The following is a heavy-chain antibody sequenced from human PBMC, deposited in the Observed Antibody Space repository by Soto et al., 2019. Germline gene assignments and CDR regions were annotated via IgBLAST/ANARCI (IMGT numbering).Heavy chain of an antibody. Sequence: PSETLSLTCTVAGGSISSGGYYWSWIRQPPGKGLEWIGYIYYSGSTYYNPSLKSRVTISVDTSKNQFSLRLSSVTAADTSVYYCASTLSGAMDVWGQGTTVTVSS. D-gene: IGHD3-3*01. CDR2: IYYSGST. CDR3: ASTLSGAMDV. V-gene: IGHV4-30-4*08. J-gene: IGHJ6*02. CDR1: GGSISSGGYY.